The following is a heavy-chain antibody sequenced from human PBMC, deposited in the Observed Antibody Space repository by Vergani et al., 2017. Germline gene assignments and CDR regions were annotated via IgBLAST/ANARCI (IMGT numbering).Heavy chain of an antibody. V-gene: IGHV1-69*01. D-gene: IGHD3-22*01. CDR3: ARAWAAYYYDSSGYRYNWFDP. CDR2: IIPIFGTA. Sequence: QVQLVQSGAEVKKPGTSVKVSCKASGGTFSSYAIRWVRQAPGQGLEWMGGIIPIFGTANYAQKFQGRVTITADESTSTAYMELSSLRSEETAVYYCARAWAAYYYDSSGYRYNWFDPWGQGTLVTVSS. CDR1: GGTFSSYA. J-gene: IGHJ5*02.